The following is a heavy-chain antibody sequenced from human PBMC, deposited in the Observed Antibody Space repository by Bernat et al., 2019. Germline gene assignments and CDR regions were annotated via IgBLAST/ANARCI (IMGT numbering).Heavy chain of an antibody. CDR3: ARDGGGRGYDYDYYYGMDV. V-gene: IGHV4-31*03. J-gene: IGHJ6*02. D-gene: IGHD5-12*01. Sequence: QVQLQESGPGLVKPSQTLSLTCTVSGGSISSGGYYWSWIRQHPGKGLEWIGYIYYSGSTNYNPSLKSRVTISVDTSKNQFSLKLSSVTAADTAVYYCARDGGGRGYDYDYYYGMDVWGQGTTVTVSS. CDR1: GGSISSGGYY. CDR2: IYYSGST.